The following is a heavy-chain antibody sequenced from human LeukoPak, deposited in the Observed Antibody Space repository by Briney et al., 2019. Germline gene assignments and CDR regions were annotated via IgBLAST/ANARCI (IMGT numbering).Heavy chain of an antibody. J-gene: IGHJ4*02. V-gene: IGHV1-2*02. CDR3: ARLNSGNLRGIFY. CDR1: GYMFAAYY. D-gene: IGHD3-10*01. CDR2: INPNSGGT. Sequence: ASVKVSCKASGYMFAAYYINWVRQSPGLGLEWLGWINPNSGGTNYAQRFQGRVTMTSDTSTSTAYLELNGLRSDDTAVYFCARLNSGNLRGIFYWGQGSLVTVSS.